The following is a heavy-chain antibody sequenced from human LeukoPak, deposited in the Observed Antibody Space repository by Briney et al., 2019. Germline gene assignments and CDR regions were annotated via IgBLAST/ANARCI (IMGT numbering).Heavy chain of an antibody. CDR2: IYYSGST. CDR1: GGSIGGYY. Sequence: SETLSLTCSASGGSIGGYYWSWIRQPPGKELEWIGHIYYSGSTNYNPSLESRVTMSVDTSKSQVSLKLSSVTAADTAVYYCARHSSLGHFDFWGQGTLVTVSS. V-gene: IGHV4-59*08. J-gene: IGHJ4*02. CDR3: ARHSSLGHFDF.